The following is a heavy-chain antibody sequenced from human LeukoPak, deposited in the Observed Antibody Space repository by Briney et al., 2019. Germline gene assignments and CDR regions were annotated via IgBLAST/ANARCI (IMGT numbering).Heavy chain of an antibody. CDR2: IYTSGST. Sequence: SETLSLTCTVSGGSISSYYWSWIRQPAGKGLEWIGRIYTSGSTNYNPSLKSRVTMSVDTSKNQFSLKLSSVTAADTAVYYCARERASTGWFRPDYWGQGTLVTVSS. J-gene: IGHJ4*02. CDR1: GGSISSYY. D-gene: IGHD6-19*01. V-gene: IGHV4-4*07. CDR3: ARERASTGWFRPDY.